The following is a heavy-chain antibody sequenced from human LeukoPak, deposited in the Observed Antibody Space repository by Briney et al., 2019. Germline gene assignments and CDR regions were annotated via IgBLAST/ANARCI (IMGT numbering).Heavy chain of an antibody. J-gene: IGHJ5*02. D-gene: IGHD5-12*01. CDR1: GFTVSNNY. Sequence: GGSLRLSCAASGFTVSNNYMSWVRQAPGKGLEWVSVIYGGGSTYYTDSVKGRFTISRDNARNPLYLQMNNLRGEDTAIYYCARDAGNSGYGCDLWGQGTLVTVSS. CDR3: ARDAGNSGYGCDL. CDR2: IYGGGST. V-gene: IGHV3-53*01.